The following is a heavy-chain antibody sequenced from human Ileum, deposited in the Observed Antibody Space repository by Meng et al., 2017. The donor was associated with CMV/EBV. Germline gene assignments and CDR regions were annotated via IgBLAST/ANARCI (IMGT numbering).Heavy chain of an antibody. CDR1: NGSFNIYY. D-gene: IGHD1-7*01. CDR2: IPSNGDT. CDR3: ARANVIPNVNYMFDY. J-gene: IGHJ4*02. V-gene: IGHV4-4*08. Sequence: QVQLQESGPGLVKPSETLSLTRSVSNGSFNIYYWSWLRQSPGKGLEFIAYIPSNGDTNYNPPLRSRVAISIDTTKEHFSLRLTSVTAADTAVYYCARANVIPNVNYMFDYWGQGALVTVSS.